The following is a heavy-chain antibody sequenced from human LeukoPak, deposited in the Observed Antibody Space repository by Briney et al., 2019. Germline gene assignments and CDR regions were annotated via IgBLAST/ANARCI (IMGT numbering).Heavy chain of an antibody. CDR1: RFTFDDYG. Sequence: PGGSLRLSCAASRFTFDDYGMSWVRQAPGKGLGWVSGINWNGGSTGYADSVKGRFTISRDNAKNSLYLQMNSLRAEDTALYYCARDLTIFGVVNSRYFDYWGQGTLVTVSS. J-gene: IGHJ4*02. V-gene: IGHV3-20*04. CDR2: INWNGGST. CDR3: ARDLTIFGVVNSRYFDY. D-gene: IGHD3-3*01.